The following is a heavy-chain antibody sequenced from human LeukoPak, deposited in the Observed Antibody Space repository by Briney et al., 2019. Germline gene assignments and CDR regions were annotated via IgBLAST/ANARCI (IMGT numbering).Heavy chain of an antibody. CDR3: ARGAKFRSYGSGTYYTSLPFDP. Sequence: ASVKVSCKVSGYTLTELSMHWVRQAPGKGLEWMGGFDPEDGETIYAQKFQGRVTMTEDTSTDTAYMELSSLRSEDTAVYYCARGAKFRSYGSGTYYTSLPFDPWGQGTLVTVSS. V-gene: IGHV1-24*01. CDR2: FDPEDGET. D-gene: IGHD3-10*01. CDR1: GYTLTELS. J-gene: IGHJ5*02.